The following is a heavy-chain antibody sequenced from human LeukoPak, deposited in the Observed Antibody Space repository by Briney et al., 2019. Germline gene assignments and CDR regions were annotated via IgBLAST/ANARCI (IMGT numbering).Heavy chain of an antibody. CDR1: GGSFSGYY. J-gene: IGHJ4*02. CDR2: INHSGST. D-gene: IGHD6-13*01. CDR3: ARSRAAAGKDY. V-gene: IGHV4-34*01. Sequence: SETLSLTCAVYGGSFSGYYWSWIRQPPGKGLEWIGEINHSGSTNYNPSLKSRVTISVDTSKNQFSLKLSSVTAADTAVYYCARSRAAAGKDYWGQGTLVTVSS.